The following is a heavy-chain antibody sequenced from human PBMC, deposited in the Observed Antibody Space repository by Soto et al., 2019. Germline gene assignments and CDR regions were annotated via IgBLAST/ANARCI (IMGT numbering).Heavy chain of an antibody. D-gene: IGHD6-6*01. CDR3: ARHDEQLVYDY. V-gene: IGHV4-59*08. CDR2: IYYSGST. CDR1: GGSISRYY. Sequence: SETLSLTCTVPGGSISRYYWSWIRQPPGKGLEWIGYIYYSGSTNYNPSLKSRVTISVDTSKNQFSLKLSSVTAADTAVYYCARHDEQLVYDYWGQGTLVTVSS. J-gene: IGHJ4*02.